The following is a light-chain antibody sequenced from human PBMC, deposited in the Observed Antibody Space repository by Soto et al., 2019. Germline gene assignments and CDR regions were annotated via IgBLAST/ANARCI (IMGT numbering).Light chain of an antibody. J-gene: IGKJ5*01. CDR2: DAS. Sequence: EIVLTQSPVTLSLSPGERATLSCRASQSISSYLAWYQQKAGQSPRLLFYDASNRAPGIPARFSASGSGTDFTLTISSLEPEDFAVYYCQQRSNWPSPITFGQGTRLDIK. CDR3: QQRSNWPSPIT. CDR1: QSISSY. V-gene: IGKV3-11*01.